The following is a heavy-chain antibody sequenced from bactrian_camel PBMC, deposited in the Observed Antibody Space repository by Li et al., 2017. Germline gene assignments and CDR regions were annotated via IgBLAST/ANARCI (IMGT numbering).Heavy chain of an antibody. J-gene: IGHJ4*01. D-gene: IGHD2*01. V-gene: IGHV3S28*01. CDR2: LYAGFGIT. CDR1: GFTVEGHC. Sequence: QLVESGGDSVQAGGSLRVFCATSGFTVEGHCVAWFRQAPGREREGVAALYAGFGITYYANSVEGRFTISKDNAKNTLYLRMNSLRPEDTAMYYCGAGCGVVPTRFGQGTQVTVS.